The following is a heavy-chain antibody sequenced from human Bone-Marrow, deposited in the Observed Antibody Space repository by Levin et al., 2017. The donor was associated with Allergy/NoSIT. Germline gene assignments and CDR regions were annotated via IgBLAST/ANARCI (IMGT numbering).Heavy chain of an antibody. CDR3: ARAPRVVPATRGMDV. V-gene: IGHV3-11*01. CDR1: GFTFSDYY. J-gene: IGHJ6*02. CDR2: ISSSGSTI. D-gene: IGHD2-2*01. Sequence: GESLKISCAASGFTFSDYYMSWIRQAPGKGLEWVSYISSSGSTIYYADSVKGRFTISRDNAKNSLYLQMNSLRAEDTAVYYCARAPRVVPATRGMDVWGQGTTVTVSS.